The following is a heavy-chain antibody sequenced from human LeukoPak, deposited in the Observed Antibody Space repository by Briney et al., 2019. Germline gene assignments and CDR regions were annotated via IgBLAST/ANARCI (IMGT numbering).Heavy chain of an antibody. CDR1: GFSVSDKP. CDR2: IYSDGST. CDR3: AVRTDSNRGPYDY. Sequence: GGSLRLSCAASGFSVSDKPMTWVRQAAGKGLEWVSVIYSDGSTHYSESARGRFYISRDNSKNTLYLQMNSLGAEDTAVYYCAVRTDSNRGPYDYWGQGTLVTVSS. D-gene: IGHD1/OR15-1a*01. V-gene: IGHV3-66*01. J-gene: IGHJ4*02.